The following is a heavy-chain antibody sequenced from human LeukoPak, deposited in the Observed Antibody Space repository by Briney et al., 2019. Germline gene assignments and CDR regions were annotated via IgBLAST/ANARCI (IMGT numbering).Heavy chain of an antibody. CDR3: ARAPVGGIPDYLDL. CDR1: GFDFNDYA. Sequence: PGSSLRLSCAASGFDFNDYAMHWVRQAPGKGLEWVAVIAYNGNPTIYTDCVKGRFTISRDNSKNTLFLQMDSLTTEDTAVYYCARAPVGGIPDYLDLWCQGTLVTVSS. J-gene: IGHJ4*02. D-gene: IGHD3-10*01. V-gene: IGHV3-30*04. CDR2: IAYNGNPT.